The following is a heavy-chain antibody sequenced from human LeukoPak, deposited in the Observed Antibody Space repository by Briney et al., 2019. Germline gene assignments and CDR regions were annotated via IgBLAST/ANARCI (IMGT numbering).Heavy chain of an antibody. V-gene: IGHV3-21*01. CDR1: GFTFSSCG. D-gene: IGHD5-18*01. CDR3: VRIVTGGYSYVDC. J-gene: IGHJ4*02. Sequence: AGGSLRLSCAASGFTFSSCGFNWVRQAPGKGLEWVSSIGPTGTDRYYADSVRGRFTISRDNAKNSLDLQMNSLRAEDTAVYYCVRIVTGGYSYVDCWGQGTLVTVSS. CDR2: IGPTGTDR.